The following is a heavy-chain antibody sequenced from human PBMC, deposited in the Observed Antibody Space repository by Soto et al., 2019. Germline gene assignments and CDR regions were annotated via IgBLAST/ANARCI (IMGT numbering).Heavy chain of an antibody. CDR3: AKLGVRLDSSSEDY. J-gene: IGHJ4*02. CDR1: GFTFSSYA. D-gene: IGHD6-13*01. V-gene: IGHV3-23*01. Sequence: EVQLLESGGGLVQPGGSLRLSCAASGFTFSSYAMSWVRQAPGKGLEWVSAISGSGGSTYYADSVKGRFTISRDNSKNTLYLQMNSMRAEDTAVYYCAKLGVRLDSSSEDYWGQGTLVTVSS. CDR2: ISGSGGST.